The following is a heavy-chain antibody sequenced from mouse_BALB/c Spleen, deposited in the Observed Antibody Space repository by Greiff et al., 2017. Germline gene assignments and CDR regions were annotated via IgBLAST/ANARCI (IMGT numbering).Heavy chain of an antibody. CDR2: INPGGGGT. CDR1: GYAFTSYL. V-gene: IGHV1-54*03. D-gene: IGHD1-1*01. J-gene: IGHJ1*01. CDR3: ARGLLRWYFDV. Sequence: QVQLQQSGAELVRPGTSVKVSCKASGYAFTSYLIEWVKQRPGQGLEWIGVINPGGGGTNYNEKFKGKATLTADKSSSTAYMQLSSLTSDDSAVYFCARGLLRWYFDVWGAGTTVTVAS.